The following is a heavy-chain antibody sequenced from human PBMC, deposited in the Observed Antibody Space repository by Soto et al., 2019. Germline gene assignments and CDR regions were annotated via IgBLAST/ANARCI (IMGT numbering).Heavy chain of an antibody. D-gene: IGHD3-16*02. J-gene: IGHJ3*02. Sequence: PGGSLRLSCAASGFTFSSYAVDWVRQAPGKGLEWVSAISDIGSSTYFADSVKGRFTISRDNSKNTLYLQMNSLRAEDTALYYCAKEADELASYAFDIWGQGTMVTVSS. CDR1: GFTFSSYA. V-gene: IGHV3-23*01. CDR2: ISDIGSST. CDR3: AKEADELASYAFDI.